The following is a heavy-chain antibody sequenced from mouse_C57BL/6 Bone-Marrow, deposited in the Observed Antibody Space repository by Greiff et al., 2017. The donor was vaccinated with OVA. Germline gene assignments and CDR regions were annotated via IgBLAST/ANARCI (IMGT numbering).Heavy chain of an antibody. CDR2: ICPDGGT. Sequence: QVQLKQSGPGLVAPSQSLSITCTASGFSLTSYGVHWVRQPPGQGLEWLVVICPDGGTTYNTAPISRLSISNDNSKSQVFLKMNSLQTDDTAMYYCASYRNFLFHYAMDYWGQGTSVTVSS. CDR3: ASYRNFLFHYAMDY. V-gene: IGHV2-6*03. J-gene: IGHJ4*01. CDR1: GFSLTSYG. D-gene: IGHD2-5*01.